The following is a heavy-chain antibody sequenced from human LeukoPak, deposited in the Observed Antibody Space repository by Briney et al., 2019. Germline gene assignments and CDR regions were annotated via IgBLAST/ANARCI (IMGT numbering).Heavy chain of an antibody. Sequence: PGRSLRLSCAASGFTFSSYAMHWVRQAPGKGLEWVAVISYDGSNKYYADSVKGRFTISRDNSKNTLYLQMNSLRAEDTAVYYCARVGQGATSYYYYYMDVWGKGTTVTVSS. D-gene: IGHD1-26*01. CDR1: GFTFSSYA. CDR2: ISYDGSNK. CDR3: ARVGQGATSYYYYYMDV. V-gene: IGHV3-30*04. J-gene: IGHJ6*03.